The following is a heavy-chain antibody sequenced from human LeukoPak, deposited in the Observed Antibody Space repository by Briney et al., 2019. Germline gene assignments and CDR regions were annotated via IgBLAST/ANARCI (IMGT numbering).Heavy chain of an antibody. CDR3: ARGTYSGYSHQNV. CDR1: GFTFSSYA. V-gene: IGHV3-30*04. Sequence: PGRSLRLSCAASGFTFSSYAMHWVRQAPGKGLEWVAVISYDGSNKYYADSVKGRFTISRDNSKNTLYLQMNSLRAEDTAVYYCARGTYSGYSHQNVWGQGTTVTVSS. D-gene: IGHD5-12*01. CDR2: ISYDGSNK. J-gene: IGHJ6*02.